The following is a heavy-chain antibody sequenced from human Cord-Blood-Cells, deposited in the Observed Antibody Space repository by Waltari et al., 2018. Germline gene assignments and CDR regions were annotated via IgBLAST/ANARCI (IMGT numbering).Heavy chain of an antibody. CDR3: ARVGPKLGIAY. Sequence: QVQLQESGPGLVKPSETLSLTCAVSGYSISSGYYWGWIRQPPGKGLEGIGGIYQSGGTSHNPSLKSRVTISVDTSKNQFSLKLSSVTAADTAVYYCARVGPKLGIAYWGQGTLVTVSS. CDR1: GYSISSGYY. V-gene: IGHV4-38-2*01. D-gene: IGHD7-27*01. J-gene: IGHJ4*02. CDR2: IYQSGGT.